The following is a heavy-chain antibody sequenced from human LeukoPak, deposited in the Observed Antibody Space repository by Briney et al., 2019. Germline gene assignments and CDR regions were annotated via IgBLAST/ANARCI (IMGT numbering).Heavy chain of an antibody. Sequence: GPSVKVSCKASGYTFTGYYMHWVRQAPGQGLEWMGWINPNSGGTNYAQKFQGRVTMTRDTSISTAYMELSRLRSDDTAVYYCARDRGDYYYDSSGEFDYWGQGTLVTVSS. J-gene: IGHJ4*02. CDR1: GYTFTGYY. D-gene: IGHD3-22*01. CDR2: INPNSGGT. CDR3: ARDRGDYYYDSSGEFDY. V-gene: IGHV1-2*02.